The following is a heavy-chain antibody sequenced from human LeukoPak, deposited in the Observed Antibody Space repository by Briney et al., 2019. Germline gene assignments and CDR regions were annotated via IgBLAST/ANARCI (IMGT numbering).Heavy chain of an antibody. CDR3: ATVWFGENYFDY. V-gene: IGHV1-24*01. CDR2: FDPEDGET. D-gene: IGHD3-10*01. Sequence: ASVKVFCKVSGYTLTELSMHWVRRAPGKGLEWMGGFDPEDGETIYAQKFQGRVTMTEDTSTDTAYMELSSLRSEDTAVYYCATVWFGENYFDYWGQGTLVTVSS. CDR1: GYTLTELS. J-gene: IGHJ4*02.